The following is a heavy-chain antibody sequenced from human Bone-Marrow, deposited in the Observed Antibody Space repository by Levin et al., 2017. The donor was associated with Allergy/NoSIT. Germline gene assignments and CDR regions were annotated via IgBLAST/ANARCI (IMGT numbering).Heavy chain of an antibody. D-gene: IGHD3-3*01. Sequence: GGSLRLSCAASGFSFSNYWMHWLRQSPGKGLVWVSRISSDGGSTSYADSVRGRFTISRDNAKNTLYLQMNSLTADDTALYYCARGWSPQYWYFDLWGRGTLVTVSS. CDR3: ARGWSPQYWYFDL. J-gene: IGHJ2*01. CDR2: ISSDGGST. V-gene: IGHV3-74*01. CDR1: GFSFSNYW.